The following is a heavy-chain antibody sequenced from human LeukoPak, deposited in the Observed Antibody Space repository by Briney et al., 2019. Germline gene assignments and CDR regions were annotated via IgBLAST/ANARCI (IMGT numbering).Heavy chain of an antibody. CDR2: ITGDGKTI. Sequence: GGSLRLSCAASGFPLDDYAMHWVRQAPGKGLEWVALITGDGKTIYYADSVKGRFTISRDNSRNSLYLQMNSLRTEDTALYYCAKDDGTTAFWYFDLWGRGTLVTVSS. CDR3: AKDDGTTAFWYFDL. J-gene: IGHJ2*01. V-gene: IGHV3-43*02. D-gene: IGHD1-7*01. CDR1: GFPLDDYA.